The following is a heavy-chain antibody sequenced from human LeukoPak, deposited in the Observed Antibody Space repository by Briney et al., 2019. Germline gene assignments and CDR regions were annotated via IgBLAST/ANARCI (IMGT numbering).Heavy chain of an antibody. CDR3: ARGCSSTSCLSYMDV. Sequence: ASVKVSCKASGYTFTGYYMHWVRQAPGQGLEWMGWINPNSGGTNYAQKFQGRVTMTRDTSISTAYMELSRLRSDDTAVYYCARGCSSTSCLSYMDVWGKGTTVTVSS. CDR1: GYTFTGYY. J-gene: IGHJ6*03. D-gene: IGHD2-2*01. V-gene: IGHV1-2*02. CDR2: INPNSGGT.